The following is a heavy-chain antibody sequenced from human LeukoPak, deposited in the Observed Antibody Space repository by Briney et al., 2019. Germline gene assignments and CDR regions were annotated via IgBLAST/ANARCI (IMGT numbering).Heavy chain of an antibody. J-gene: IGHJ5*02. CDR3: ARAMPHDNWFDP. D-gene: IGHD2-2*01. V-gene: IGHV3-74*03. Sequence: GGSLRLSCAASGLTFNSYWMHWVRQVAGKGLVWVARIDGDASNTTYADSVKGRFTISRDNAKNTLYLQMNSLRVDDTAVYYCARAMPHDNWFDPWGQGSLVTVSS. CDR2: IDGDASNT. CDR1: GLTFNSYW.